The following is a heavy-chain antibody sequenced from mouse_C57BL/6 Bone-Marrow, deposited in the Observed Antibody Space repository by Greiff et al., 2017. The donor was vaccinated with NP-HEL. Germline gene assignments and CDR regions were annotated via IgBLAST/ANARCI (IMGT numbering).Heavy chain of an antibody. CDR2: ILPGSGST. Sequence: QVQLKESGAELMKPGASVKLSCKATGYTFTGYWIEWVKQRPGHGLEWIGEILPGSGSTKYNEKFKGKATFTSDTSSNTAYMRLSSLTTEDSAIYYCARGTTRAWFAYWGQGTLVTVSA. J-gene: IGHJ3*01. CDR1: GYTFTGYW. V-gene: IGHV1-9*01. D-gene: IGHD1-1*01. CDR3: ARGTTRAWFAY.